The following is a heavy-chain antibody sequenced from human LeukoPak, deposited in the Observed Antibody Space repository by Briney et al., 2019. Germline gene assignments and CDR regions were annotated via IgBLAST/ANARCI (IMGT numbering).Heavy chain of an antibody. CDR1: GGSISSSSYY. CDR2: IYYSGST. J-gene: IGHJ3*02. D-gene: IGHD6-13*01. Sequence: SETLSLTCTVSGGSISSSSYYWGWIRQPPGKGLEWIGSIYYSGSTYYNPSLKSRVTISVDTSKNQFSLKLSSVTAADTAVYYCARAPRIAAAGTIGDAFDIWGQGTMVTVSS. V-gene: IGHV4-39*07. CDR3: ARAPRIAAAGTIGDAFDI.